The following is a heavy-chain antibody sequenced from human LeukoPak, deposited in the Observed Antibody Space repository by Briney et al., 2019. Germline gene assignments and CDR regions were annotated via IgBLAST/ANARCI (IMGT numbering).Heavy chain of an antibody. D-gene: IGHD2-15*01. V-gene: IGHV3-21*01. Sequence: GGSLRLSCAASGFTFSSYSMNWVRQAPGKGLEWVSSISSSSSYIYYADSVKGRFTISRDNAKNSLYLQVNSLRAEDTAVYYCARAHLYCSGGSCYSDYWGQGTLVTVSS. J-gene: IGHJ4*02. CDR3: ARAHLYCSGGSCYSDY. CDR2: ISSSSSYI. CDR1: GFTFSSYS.